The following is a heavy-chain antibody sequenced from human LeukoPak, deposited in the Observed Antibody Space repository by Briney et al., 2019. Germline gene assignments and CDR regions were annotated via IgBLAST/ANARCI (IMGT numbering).Heavy chain of an antibody. CDR1: GFTFSSYA. CDR2: ISGSGGST. CDR3: AKDRGLVGATGAFDI. J-gene: IGHJ3*02. V-gene: IGHV3-23*01. Sequence: GGALRLSCAASGFTFSSYAMSWVRQAPGKGVEGVSAISGSGGSTYYADSVKGRFTISRDNSKNTLYLQMNSLRAEDTAVYYCAKDRGLVGATGAFDIWGQGTMVTVSS. D-gene: IGHD1-26*01.